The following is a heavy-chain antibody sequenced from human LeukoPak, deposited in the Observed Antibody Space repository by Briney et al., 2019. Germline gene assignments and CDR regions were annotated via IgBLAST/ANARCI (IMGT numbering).Heavy chain of an antibody. CDR3: ARARYYYGSGSYLG. D-gene: IGHD3-10*01. Sequence: SETLSLTCAVSGGSISSNSYYWGWIRQPPGKGLEWIGSIYYSGSTYYNPSLKSRVTISVDTSKNQFSLKLSSVTAADTAVYYCARARYYYGSGSYLGWGQGTLVTVSS. J-gene: IGHJ4*02. V-gene: IGHV4-39*07. CDR2: IYYSGST. CDR1: GGSISSNSYY.